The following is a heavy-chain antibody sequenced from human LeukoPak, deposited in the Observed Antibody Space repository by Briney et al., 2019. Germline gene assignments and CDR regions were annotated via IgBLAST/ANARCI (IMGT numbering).Heavy chain of an antibody. CDR1: GFTFSSYA. J-gene: IGHJ4*02. D-gene: IGHD3-3*01. CDR3: AKDTARITIFGVVLPGEAVGFDY. V-gene: IGHV3-23*01. Sequence: PGGSLRLSCAASGFTFSSYAMSWVRQAPGKGLEWVSAISGSGGSTYYADSVKGRFTISRDNSKNTLYLQMNSLRAEDTAVYYCAKDTARITIFGVVLPGEAVGFDYWGQGTLVTVSS. CDR2: ISGSGGST.